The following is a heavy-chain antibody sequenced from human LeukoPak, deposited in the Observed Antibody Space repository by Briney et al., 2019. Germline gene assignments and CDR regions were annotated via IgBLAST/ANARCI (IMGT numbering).Heavy chain of an antibody. J-gene: IGHJ4*02. CDR2: INSDGSGT. Sequence: PGGSLRLSCAASGFTFSTYWMDWVRQAPGKGLVWVSRINSDGSGTPYADSVKGRFTISRDNAKNTLYLQMSSLRAEDTAVYYCARVPGGLEWADFDYWGQGTLVTVSS. CDR1: GFTFSTYW. D-gene: IGHD3-3*01. V-gene: IGHV3-74*01. CDR3: ARVPGGLEWADFDY.